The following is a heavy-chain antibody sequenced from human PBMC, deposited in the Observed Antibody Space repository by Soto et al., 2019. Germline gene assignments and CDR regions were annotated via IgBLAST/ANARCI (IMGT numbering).Heavy chain of an antibody. D-gene: IGHD6-13*01. Sequence: EVQLLESGGGLVQPGGSLRLSCAASGFTFSSYAMSWVRQAPGKGLEWDSAISGSGGSTYYADSVKGRFTISRDNSKNTLYLQMNSLRAEDTAVYYCAKDLGSGSSSNYFDYWGQGTLVTVSS. CDR3: AKDLGSGSSSNYFDY. CDR2: ISGSGGST. J-gene: IGHJ4*02. CDR1: GFTFSSYA. V-gene: IGHV3-23*01.